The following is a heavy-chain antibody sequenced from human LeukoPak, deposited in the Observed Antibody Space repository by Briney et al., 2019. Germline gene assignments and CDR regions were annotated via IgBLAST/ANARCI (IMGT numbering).Heavy chain of an antibody. V-gene: IGHV3-73*01. CDR1: GFTFSGSV. CDR2: ITSKPNSYAT. J-gene: IGHJ4*02. D-gene: IGHD6-19*01. CDR3: TGGSGWYSPDY. Sequence: GGSLRLSCAASGFTFSGSVMHWVRQASGKGLEWVGRITSKPNSYATVYAASVKSRFTISSDDSKNTAYLQMNRLKTEDTAVYYCTGGSGWYSPDYWGQGTLVTVSS.